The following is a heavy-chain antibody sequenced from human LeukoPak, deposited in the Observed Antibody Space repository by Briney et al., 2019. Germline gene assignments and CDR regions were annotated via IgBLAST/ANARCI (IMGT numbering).Heavy chain of an antibody. J-gene: IGHJ5*02. CDR1: GYTFTSYG. CDR2: ISAYNGNT. D-gene: IGHD5-24*01. CDR3: ARDRILKMATTSGSWFDP. V-gene: IGHV1-18*01. Sequence: ASVKVSCKASGYTFTSYGISWVRQAPGQWLEWMGWISAYNGNTNYAQKLQGRVTMTTDTSTSTAYMELRSLRSDDTAVYYCARDRILKMATTSGSWFDPWGQGTLVTVSS.